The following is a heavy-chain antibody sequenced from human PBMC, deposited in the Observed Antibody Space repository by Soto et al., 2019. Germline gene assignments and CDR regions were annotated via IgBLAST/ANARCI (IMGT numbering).Heavy chain of an antibody. D-gene: IGHD6-6*01. CDR2: IGGSGGNT. V-gene: IGHV3-23*01. J-gene: IGHJ4*02. CDR1: GFTFNNYA. CDR3: AKASGSSSLLGFDC. Sequence: GGSLRLSCVASGFTFNNYAMTWVRQAPGKGLEWVSAIGGSGGNTYYADSVKGRFTISRDNSKDTLYLQMNSLRVEDTAVDHCAKASGSSSLLGFDCRGKGTLVTVSS.